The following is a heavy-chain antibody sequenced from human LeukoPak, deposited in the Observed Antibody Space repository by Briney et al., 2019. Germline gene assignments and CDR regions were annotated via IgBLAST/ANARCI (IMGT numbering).Heavy chain of an antibody. V-gene: IGHV4-59*01. CDR3: TRGAGWLIDY. D-gene: IGHD3-16*01. Sequence: PSETLSLTCTVSGDSIRSYYLSWIRQPPGKELEWIGYFYNSGRSTYNPSLKSRVTISADTSKNHFSLKLNSVTTADTAVYYCTRGAGWLIDYWGQGILVAVSS. J-gene: IGHJ4*02. CDR1: GDSIRSYY. CDR2: FYNSGRS.